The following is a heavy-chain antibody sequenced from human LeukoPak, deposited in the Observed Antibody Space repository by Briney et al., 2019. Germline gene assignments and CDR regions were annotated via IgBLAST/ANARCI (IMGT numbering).Heavy chain of an antibody. J-gene: IGHJ4*02. CDR3: ASLRDYGGNSVDY. Sequence: PSETLSLTCTVSGGSISSSSYHWGWIRQPPGKGLEWIGSIYYSGSTHYNPSLKSRVTISVDTSKNQFSLKLSSVTAADTAVYYCASLRDYGGNSVDYWGQGTLVTVSS. V-gene: IGHV4-39*07. D-gene: IGHD4-23*01. CDR1: GGSISSSSYH. CDR2: IYYSGST.